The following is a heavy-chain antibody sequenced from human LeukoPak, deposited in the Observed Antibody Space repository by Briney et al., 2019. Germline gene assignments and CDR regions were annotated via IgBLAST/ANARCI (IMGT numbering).Heavy chain of an antibody. CDR3: ATGLGYCSSTTCDTFDY. CDR1: GYTFTSSG. D-gene: IGHD2-2*01. J-gene: IGHJ4*02. Sequence: ASVKVSCKASGYTFTSSGISWVRQAPGQGLEWMGWISTHDVNTKHAQKLQGRVTLTTDTSTSTAYMELRGLRSDDTAVYYCATGLGYCSSTTCDTFDYWGQGTLVTVSS. CDR2: ISTHDVNT. V-gene: IGHV1-18*01.